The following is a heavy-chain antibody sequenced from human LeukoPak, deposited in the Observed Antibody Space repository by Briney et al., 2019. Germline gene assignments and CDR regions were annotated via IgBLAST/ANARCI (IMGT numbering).Heavy chain of an antibody. Sequence: ASVKVSCKASGYTFTSYAMHWVRQAPGQRLEWMGWINAGNGNTKYSQKFQGRVTITRDTSASTAYMELSSLRSEDTAVYYCARDRGSMVRGVIITGPFDYWGQGTLVTVSS. CDR2: INAGNGNT. CDR3: ARDRGSMVRGVIITGPFDY. J-gene: IGHJ4*02. CDR1: GYTFTSYA. V-gene: IGHV1-3*01. D-gene: IGHD3-10*01.